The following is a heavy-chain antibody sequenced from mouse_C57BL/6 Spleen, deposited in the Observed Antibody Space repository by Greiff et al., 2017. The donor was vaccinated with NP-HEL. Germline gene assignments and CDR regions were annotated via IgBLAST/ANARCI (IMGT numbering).Heavy chain of an antibody. D-gene: IGHD3-2*02. CDR2: IHPNSGSN. J-gene: IGHJ2*01. CDR3: ARSGGDPGSEY. CDR1: GYTFTSYW. Sequence: QVQLQQSGAELVKPGASVKLSCKASGYTFTSYWMHWVKQRPGQGLEWIGMIHPNSGSNNSNEKFKSKATLTVDKSSRTAYMQLSSLTSEDSAVYYCARSGGDPGSEYWGQGTTLTVSS. V-gene: IGHV1-64*01.